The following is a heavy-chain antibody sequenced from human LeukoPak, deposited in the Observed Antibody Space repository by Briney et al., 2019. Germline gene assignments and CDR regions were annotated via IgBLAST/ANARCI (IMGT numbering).Heavy chain of an antibody. D-gene: IGHD6-13*01. J-gene: IGHJ4*02. V-gene: IGHV3-23*01. CDR2: ISGSGGST. CDR3: VRLTAAGRRTDFDY. Sequence: GGSLRLSCAASGFTFSSYGMSWVRQAPGKGLEWVSAISGSGGSTYYADSVKGRFTISRDNSKNTLYLQMNSLRTEDTAVYYCVRLTAAGRRTDFDYWGQGTLVTVSS. CDR1: GFTFSSYG.